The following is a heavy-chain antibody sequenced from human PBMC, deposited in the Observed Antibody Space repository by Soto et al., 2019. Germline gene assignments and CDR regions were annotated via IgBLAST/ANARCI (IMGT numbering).Heavy chain of an antibody. Sequence: EVQLLESGGGLVQPGGSLRLSCAASGFTLSSYAMSWVRQAPGKGLEWVSAISGSGGSTYYADSVKGRFTISRDNSKNTLYLQMNSLRAEDTAVYYCAKVGYSSSSFGMDVWGQGTTVTVSS. D-gene: IGHD6-13*01. CDR1: GFTLSSYA. V-gene: IGHV3-23*01. CDR2: ISGSGGST. CDR3: AKVGYSSSSFGMDV. J-gene: IGHJ6*02.